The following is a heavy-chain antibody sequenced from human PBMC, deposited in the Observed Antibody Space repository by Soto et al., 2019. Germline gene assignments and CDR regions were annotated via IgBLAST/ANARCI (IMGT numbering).Heavy chain of an antibody. Sequence: PGGSLRLSCAASGLTFSDYYMTWIRQAPGKGLEWVSGISSSGSTMYYAGSVKGRFTISRDNAKNSLYLQMDSLRAEDTAVYYCARDQGGTGTMPFDYWGQGTQVTVSS. CDR1: GLTFSDYY. CDR3: ARDQGGTGTMPFDY. D-gene: IGHD1-7*01. J-gene: IGHJ4*02. V-gene: IGHV3-11*01. CDR2: ISSSGSTM.